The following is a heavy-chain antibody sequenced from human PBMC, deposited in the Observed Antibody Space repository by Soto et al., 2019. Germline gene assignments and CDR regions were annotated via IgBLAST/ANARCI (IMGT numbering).Heavy chain of an antibody. J-gene: IGHJ5*02. Sequence: PSETLSLTCAVYGGSFSGYYWSWSRQPPGKGLEWIGEINHSGSTNYNPSLKSRVTISVDTSKNQFSLKLSSVTAADTAVYYCARGHEAQGENWFDPWGQGTLVTVSS. CDR1: GGSFSGYY. CDR2: INHSGST. V-gene: IGHV4-34*01. CDR3: ARGHEAQGENWFDP.